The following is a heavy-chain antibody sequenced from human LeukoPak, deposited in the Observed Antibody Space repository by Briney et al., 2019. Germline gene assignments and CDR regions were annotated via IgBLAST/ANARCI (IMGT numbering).Heavy chain of an antibody. Sequence: GGSLRLSCEASGFSFNIYGMHWVRQAPGKGLEWVAVIWSDGNRKYYADSVKGRFTISRDNAKNSLYLQMNSLRAEDTAVYYCARDPVPAAIGVWFDPWGQGTLVTVSP. CDR1: GFSFNIYG. CDR3: ARDPVPAAIGVWFDP. D-gene: IGHD2-2*01. J-gene: IGHJ5*02. CDR2: IWSDGNRK. V-gene: IGHV3-33*01.